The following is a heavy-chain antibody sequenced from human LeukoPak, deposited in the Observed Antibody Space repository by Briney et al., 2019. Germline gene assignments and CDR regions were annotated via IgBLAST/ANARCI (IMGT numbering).Heavy chain of an antibody. Sequence: GSLRLSCVASGFTFSSYDMHWVRQATGKGLEWISAIDPAGNTWYSDSVKGRFTISRENAKSSLFLQMNSLRAADTAVYYCVREPSYTGTWWYPDLWGRGTLVTVSS. CDR3: VREPSYTGTWWYPDL. CDR2: IDPAGNT. V-gene: IGHV3-13*01. J-gene: IGHJ2*01. D-gene: IGHD1-14*01. CDR1: GFTFSSYD.